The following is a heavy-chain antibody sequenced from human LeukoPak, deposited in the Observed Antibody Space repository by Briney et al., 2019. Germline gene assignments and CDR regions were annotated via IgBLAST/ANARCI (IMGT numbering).Heavy chain of an antibody. CDR3: ARGLGGGTPFDF. CDR2: IKQDGSEK. CDR1: GFSFSSHW. D-gene: IGHD2-15*01. V-gene: IGHV3-7*02. Sequence: PGGSLRLSCAASGFSFSSHWMSWVRQAPGKGLEWVANIKQDGSEKYYVDSVKGRFTISRDNAKNSLYLQMNSLRVEDSAVYYCARGLGGGTPFDFWGQGTLVTVSS. J-gene: IGHJ4*02.